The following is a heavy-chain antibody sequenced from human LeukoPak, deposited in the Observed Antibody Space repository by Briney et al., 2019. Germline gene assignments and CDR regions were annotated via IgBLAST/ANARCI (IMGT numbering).Heavy chain of an antibody. J-gene: IGHJ4*02. D-gene: IGHD6-19*01. CDR2: ISSSSSTI. Sequence: SGGSLRLSCAASGFTFSSYSMNWVRQAPGKGLEWVSYISSSSSTIYYADSVKGRFTISRDNGKNSLYLQMNSLRAEGTALYYCAKDMSSSGWYPFFDYWGQGTLVTVSS. CDR3: AKDMSSSGWYPFFDY. CDR1: GFTFSSYS. V-gene: IGHV3-48*04.